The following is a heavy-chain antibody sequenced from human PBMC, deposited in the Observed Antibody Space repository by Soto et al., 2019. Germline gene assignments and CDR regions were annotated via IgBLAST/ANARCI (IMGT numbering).Heavy chain of an antibody. J-gene: IGHJ5*02. Sequence: SETLSLTXAVSGGSISRGGYSSSWIRQPPGKGLEWIGYIYHSGSTYYNPSLKSRVTISVDRSKNQFSLKLSSVTAADTAVYYCARGRLEHSSSWYWFDPWGQGTLVTVSS. CDR3: ARGRLEHSSSWYWFDP. CDR2: IYHSGST. CDR1: GGSISRGGYS. D-gene: IGHD6-13*01. V-gene: IGHV4-30-2*01.